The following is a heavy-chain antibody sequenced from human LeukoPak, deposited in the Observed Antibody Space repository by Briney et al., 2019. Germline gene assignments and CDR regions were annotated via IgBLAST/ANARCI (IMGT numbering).Heavy chain of an antibody. CDR3: ARAVRPNWFDP. D-gene: IGHD3-10*01. J-gene: IGHJ5*02. CDR1: GYTFTSYY. Sequence: ASVKVSCKASGYTFTSYYMHRVRQAPGQGLEWMGIINPSGGSTSYAQKFQGRVTMTRDTSTSTVYMELSSLRSEDTAVYYCARAVRPNWFDPWGQGTLVTVSS. CDR2: INPSGGST. V-gene: IGHV1-46*01.